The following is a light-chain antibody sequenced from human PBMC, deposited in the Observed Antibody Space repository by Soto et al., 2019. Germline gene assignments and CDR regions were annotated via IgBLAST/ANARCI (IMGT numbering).Light chain of an antibody. Sequence: DIVMTQSPLSLPVTPGEPASISCRSSQSLLHSNGYNYLDWYLQKPGQSPQLLIYLGSNRASGVPDRFSGSGSGTDFTLTISRLEPEDFAVYYCQQYGRSPLTFGPGTKVDIE. CDR3: QQYGRSPLT. J-gene: IGKJ3*01. CDR1: QSLLHSNGYNY. V-gene: IGKV2-28*01. CDR2: LGS.